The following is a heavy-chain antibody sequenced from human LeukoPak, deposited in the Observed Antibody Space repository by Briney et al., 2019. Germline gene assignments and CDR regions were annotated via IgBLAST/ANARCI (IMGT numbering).Heavy chain of an antibody. CDR1: GGSISSSSYY. J-gene: IGHJ4*01. Sequence: SETQSLTCTVSGGSISSSSYYWGWIRQPPGKGLEWIGSIYYSGSTYYNPSLKSRVTISVDTSKNQFSLKLSSVTAADTAVYYCARDGTLGSCTNGVCPGWGHGTLITLSS. CDR2: IYYSGST. CDR3: ARDGTLGSCTNGVCPG. V-gene: IGHV4-39*07. D-gene: IGHD2-8*01.